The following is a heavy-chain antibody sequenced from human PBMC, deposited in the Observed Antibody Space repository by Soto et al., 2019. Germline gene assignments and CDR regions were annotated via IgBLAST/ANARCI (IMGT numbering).Heavy chain of an antibody. J-gene: IGHJ6*02. D-gene: IGHD3-10*01. CDR1: GGSISSSSYY. CDR3: ARQGDMVRGAHYYYYYGMDV. Sequence: PSETLSLTCTVSGGSISSSSYYWGWIRQPPGKGLEWIGSIYYSGSTYYNPSLKSRVTISVDTSKNQFSLKLSSVTAADTAVYYCARQGDMVRGAHYYYYYGMDVWGQGTTVTVSS. V-gene: IGHV4-39*01. CDR2: IYYSGST.